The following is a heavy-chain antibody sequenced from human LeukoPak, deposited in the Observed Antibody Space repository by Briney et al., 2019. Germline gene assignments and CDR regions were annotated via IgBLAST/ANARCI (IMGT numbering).Heavy chain of an antibody. CDR2: INPDSGGT. D-gene: IGHD3-3*02. J-gene: IGHJ5*02. V-gene: IGHV1-2*02. CDR1: GYTFTGYY. Sequence: GASVKVSCKASGYTFTGYYIHWVRQAPGQGLEWMAWINPDSGGTNYAQKFQGRVTMTRDTSISTAYMELSRLRSDDAAVYYCARDLVHHRLLAAVYNWFDPWGQGTLVTVSS. CDR3: ARDLVHHRLLAAVYNWFDP.